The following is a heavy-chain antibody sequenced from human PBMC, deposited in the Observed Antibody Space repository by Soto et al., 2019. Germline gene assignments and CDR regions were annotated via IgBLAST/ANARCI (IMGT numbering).Heavy chain of an antibody. Sequence: ASVKVSCKASGYTFTSYAMHWVRQAPGQRLEWMGWINAGNGNTKYSQKFQGRVTITRDTSASTAYMELSSLRAEDTAVYYCAKELERHYDFHCWGQGTLVTVSS. CDR3: AKELERHYDFHC. CDR1: GYTFTSYA. V-gene: IGHV1-3*01. D-gene: IGHD1-1*01. J-gene: IGHJ4*02. CDR2: INAGNGNT.